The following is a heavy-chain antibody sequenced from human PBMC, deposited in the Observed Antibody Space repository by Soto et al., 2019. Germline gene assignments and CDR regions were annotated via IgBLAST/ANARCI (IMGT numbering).Heavy chain of an antibody. Sequence: GGSLRLSCAASGFTFSSYSMNWVRQAAGKGLEWVSSISSSSSYIYYADSVKGRFTISRDNAKNSLYLQMNSLRAEDTAVYYCARDVITIFGVVTYYYYGMDVWGQGTTVTV. CDR2: ISSSSSYI. CDR1: GFTFSSYS. D-gene: IGHD3-3*01. J-gene: IGHJ6*02. V-gene: IGHV3-21*01. CDR3: ARDVITIFGVVTYYYYGMDV.